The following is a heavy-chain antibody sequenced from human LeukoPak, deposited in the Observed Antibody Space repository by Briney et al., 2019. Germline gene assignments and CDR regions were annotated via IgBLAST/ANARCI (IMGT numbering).Heavy chain of an antibody. Sequence: PSETLSLTCTVSGGSVSSGSYYWSWIRQPPGKGLEWIGYIYYSGSTNYNPSLKSRVTISVDTSKNQFSLKLSSVTAADTAVYYCARANYYDSSGPADWFDPWGQETLVTVSS. CDR3: ARANYYDSSGPADWFDP. D-gene: IGHD3-22*01. CDR2: IYYSGST. V-gene: IGHV4-61*01. CDR1: GGSVSSGSYY. J-gene: IGHJ5*02.